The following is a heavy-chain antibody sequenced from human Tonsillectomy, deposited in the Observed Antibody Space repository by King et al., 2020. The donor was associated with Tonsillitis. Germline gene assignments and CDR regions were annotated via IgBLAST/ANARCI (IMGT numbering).Heavy chain of an antibody. D-gene: IGHD3-22*01. CDR1: GYSFTSYW. J-gene: IGHJ2*01. Sequence: QLVQSGAEVKKPGESLKISCKGSGYSFTSYWIGWVRQMPGKGLEWMGIIYPGDSDTRYSPSFQGQVTIPTDKSLSTAYLQWRSLQASDTAMYYCARHTYGRWLTDWYFDLWGRGTLVAVSS. CDR2: IYPGDSDT. CDR3: ARHTYGRWLTDWYFDL. V-gene: IGHV5-51*01.